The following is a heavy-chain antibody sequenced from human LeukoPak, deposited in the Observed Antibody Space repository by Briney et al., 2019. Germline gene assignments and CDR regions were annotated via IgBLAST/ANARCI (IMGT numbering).Heavy chain of an antibody. CDR3: AKDLWRVTMIVVVIGAFDI. V-gene: IGHV3-23*01. CDR1: GFTFNRYN. D-gene: IGHD3-22*01. Sequence: GGSLRLSCAASGFTFNRYNMNWVRQAPGKGLEWVSAISGSGGSTYYADSVKGRFTISRDNSKNTLYLQMNSLRAEDTAVYYCAKDLWRVTMIVVVIGAFDIWGQGTMVTVSS. J-gene: IGHJ3*02. CDR2: ISGSGGST.